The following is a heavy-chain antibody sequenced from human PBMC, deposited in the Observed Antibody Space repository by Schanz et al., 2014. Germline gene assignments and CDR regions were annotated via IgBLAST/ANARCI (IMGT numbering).Heavy chain of an antibody. CDR3: VRDTDYHFDY. CDR2: INSDGSTT. J-gene: IGHJ4*02. CDR1: GFTFSSYW. D-gene: IGHD4-17*01. V-gene: IGHV3-74*01. Sequence: VQLVESGGGVVQPGNSLRLSCAASGFTFSSYWMHWVRQAPGKGLVWVSRINSDGSTTIYADSVKGRFTISRDNAKNTLYLQMNSLRAEDTAVYYCVRDTDYHFDYWGQGTLVTVSS.